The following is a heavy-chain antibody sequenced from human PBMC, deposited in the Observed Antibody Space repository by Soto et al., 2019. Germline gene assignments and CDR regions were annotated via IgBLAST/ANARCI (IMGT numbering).Heavy chain of an antibody. CDR3: ARGGTMIAVVPNWFDP. CDR2: IIPIFGTA. Sequence: ASVKVSCKASGGTFSSYAISWVRQAPGQGLEWMGGIIPIFGTANYAQKFQGRVTITADESTSTAYMELSSLRSEDTAVYYCARGGTMIAVVPNWFDPWGQGTLVTVSS. V-gene: IGHV1-69*13. J-gene: IGHJ5*02. D-gene: IGHD3-22*01. CDR1: GGTFSSYA.